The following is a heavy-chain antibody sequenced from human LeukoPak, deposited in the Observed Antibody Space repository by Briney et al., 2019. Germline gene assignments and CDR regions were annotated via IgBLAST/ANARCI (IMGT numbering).Heavy chain of an antibody. J-gene: IGHJ4*02. CDR3: ARIMHDYSMARDFDY. CDR1: GGSISSYY. V-gene: IGHV4-59*12. CDR2: IYYSGST. D-gene: IGHD4-11*01. Sequence: SETLSLTCTVSGGSISSYYWSWIRQPPGKGLEWMGYIYYSGSTYYNPSLKSRVTISVDTSKNQFSLKLSSVTAADTAVYYCARIMHDYSMARDFDYWGQGTLVTVSS.